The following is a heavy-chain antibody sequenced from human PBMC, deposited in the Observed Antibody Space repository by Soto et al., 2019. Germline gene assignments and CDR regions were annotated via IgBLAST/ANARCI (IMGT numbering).Heavy chain of an antibody. CDR1: GFTFTNAW. D-gene: IGHD6-6*01. CDR3: TTEKGPIAARLYYFDS. J-gene: IGHJ4*02. Sequence: PGGSLRLSCAASGFTFTNAWMNWVRQAPGKGLEWVGRIKRKTDGGTTDYAAPVKGRFTISRDDLKNTLYLQMNSLQTEDTAVYYCTTEKGPIAARLYYFDSWGQGTQVTVSS. CDR2: IKRKTDGGTT. V-gene: IGHV3-15*07.